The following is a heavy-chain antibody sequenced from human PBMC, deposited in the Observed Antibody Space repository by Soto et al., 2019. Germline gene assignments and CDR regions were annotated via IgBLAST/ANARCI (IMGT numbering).Heavy chain of an antibody. J-gene: IGHJ4*02. CDR2: IYSGGST. D-gene: IGHD1-26*01. Sequence: GGSLRLSCAASGFTVSSNYMSWVRQAPGKGLEWVSVIYSGGSTYYADSVKGRFTISRDNSKNTLYLQMNSLRAEDTAVYYCAIDSSLYSGSYTPRDYWGQGTLVTVSS. V-gene: IGHV3-53*01. CDR3: AIDSSLYSGSYTPRDY. CDR1: GFTVSSNY.